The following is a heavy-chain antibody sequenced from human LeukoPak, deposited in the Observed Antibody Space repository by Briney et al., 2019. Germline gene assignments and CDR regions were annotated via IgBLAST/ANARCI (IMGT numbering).Heavy chain of an antibody. V-gene: IGHV1-8*03. CDR3: ARDGDGYNSYNDFDAFDI. J-gene: IGHJ3*02. D-gene: IGHD5-24*01. Sequence: VASVKVSCKASGYTFTSYDINWVRQATGQGLEWMGWMNPNSGNTGYAQKFQGRVTITRNTSISTAYMELSSLRSEDTAVYYCARDGDGYNSYNDFDAFDIWGQGTMVTVSS. CDR1: GYTFTSYD. CDR2: MNPNSGNT.